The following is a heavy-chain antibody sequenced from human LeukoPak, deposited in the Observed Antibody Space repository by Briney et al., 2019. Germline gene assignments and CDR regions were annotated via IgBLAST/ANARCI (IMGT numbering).Heavy chain of an antibody. J-gene: IGHJ4*02. CDR3: AKGHGEGTLYQ. CDR1: GFTFSDYY. D-gene: IGHD2-2*02. V-gene: IGHV3-11*01. CDR2: ISTSGTTI. Sequence: GGSLRLSCAASGFTFSDYYMNWIRQAPGKGLEWVSYISTSGTTIYYADSVKGRFTISRDNAKNSLYLQMNSLRAEDTAVYYCAKGHGEGTLYQWGQGTLVSVSS.